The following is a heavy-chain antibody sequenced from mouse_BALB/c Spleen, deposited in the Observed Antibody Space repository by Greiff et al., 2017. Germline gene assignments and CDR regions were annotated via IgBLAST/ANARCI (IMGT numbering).Heavy chain of an antibody. CDR3: ARDSSYGNPWFAY. CDR2: IWGDGST. V-gene: IGHV2-6-7*01. Sequence: VQVVESGPGLVAPSQSLSITCTVSGFSLTGYGVNWVRQPPGKGLEWLGMIWGDGSTDYNSALKSRLSISKDNSKSQVFLKMNSLQTDDTARYYCARDSSYGNPWFAYWGQGTLVTVSA. CDR1: GFSLTGYG. J-gene: IGHJ3*01. D-gene: IGHD2-10*01.